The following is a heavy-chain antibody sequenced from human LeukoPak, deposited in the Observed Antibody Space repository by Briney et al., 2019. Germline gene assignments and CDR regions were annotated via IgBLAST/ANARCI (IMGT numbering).Heavy chain of an antibody. CDR1: GFTFSSYA. V-gene: IGHV3-30*04. D-gene: IGHD6-19*01. CDR3: ATSTLAVAGVRYYYYGMDV. J-gene: IGHJ6*04. Sequence: GRSLRLSCAASGFTFSSYAMHWVRQAPGKGLEWVAVISYDESNKYYADSVKGRFTISRDNSKNTLYLQMNSLRAEDTAVYYCATSTLAVAGVRYYYYGMDVWGKGTTVTVSS. CDR2: ISYDESNK.